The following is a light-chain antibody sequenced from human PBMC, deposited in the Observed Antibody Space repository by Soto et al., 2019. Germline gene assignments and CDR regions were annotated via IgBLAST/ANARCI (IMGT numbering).Light chain of an antibody. CDR3: QQYGSSPWT. J-gene: IGKJ1*01. V-gene: IGKV3-20*01. CDR1: QSVSSSY. CDR2: GAS. Sequence: EIVLTQSPGTLSLSPGERATLSCRASQSVSSSYLAWYQKKPGQAPRLLIYGASSRATGIPDRFSGSGSGEDFTLTISRLEPDDFAVYYCQQYGSSPWTFGQGTKVEIK.